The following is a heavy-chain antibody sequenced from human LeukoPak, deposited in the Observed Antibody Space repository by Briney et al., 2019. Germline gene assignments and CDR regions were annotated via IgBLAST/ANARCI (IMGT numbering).Heavy chain of an antibody. V-gene: IGHV4-61*01. CDR1: GYSISSGYY. CDR3: AREGASYCGGDCYSSYYYYMDV. D-gene: IGHD2-21*02. Sequence: SETLSLTCTVSGYSISSGYYWGWIRQPPGKGLEWIGYIYYSGSTNYNPSLKSRVTISVDTSKNQFSLKLSSVTAADTAVYYCAREGASYCGGDCYSSYYYYMDVWGKGTTVTVSS. CDR2: IYYSGST. J-gene: IGHJ6*03.